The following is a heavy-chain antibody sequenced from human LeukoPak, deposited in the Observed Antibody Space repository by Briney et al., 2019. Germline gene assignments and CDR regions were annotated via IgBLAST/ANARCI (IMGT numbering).Heavy chain of an antibody. D-gene: IGHD4-23*01. CDR2: INPNSGGT. CDR1: GYTFTGYY. J-gene: IGHJ4*02. V-gene: IGHV1-2*06. CDR3: ARAGSMVVKGPGY. Sequence: ASVKVSCKASGYTFTGYYMHWVRQAPGQGLEWMGRINPNSGGTNYAQKFQGRVTMTRNTSISTAYMELSSLRSEDTAVYYCARAGSMVVKGPGYWGQGTLVTVSS.